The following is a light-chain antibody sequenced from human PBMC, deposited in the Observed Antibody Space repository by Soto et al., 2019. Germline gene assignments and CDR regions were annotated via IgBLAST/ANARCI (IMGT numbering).Light chain of an antibody. Sequence: EIVMTQSPATLSVSPGERATLSCRASQSVSSNLAWYQQKPGQAPRLLIYGASTRATGIPARFSGSGSGTEFTLTISSLQFEDFAVYYCQQCNNWPPWTFGQGTKVDIK. CDR1: QSVSSN. J-gene: IGKJ1*01. V-gene: IGKV3-15*01. CDR3: QQCNNWPPWT. CDR2: GAS.